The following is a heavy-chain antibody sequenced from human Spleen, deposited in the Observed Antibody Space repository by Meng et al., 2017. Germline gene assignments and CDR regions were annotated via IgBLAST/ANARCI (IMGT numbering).Heavy chain of an antibody. CDR3: ARGRKYCSGGSCYLVYFDY. CDR2: ISSGSSTI. J-gene: IGHJ4*02. D-gene: IGHD2-15*01. Sequence: GESLKISCVASGFTFSNYEMNWVRQAPGKGLEWVSYISSGSSTIYYADSVRGRFTISRDNAKNSLYLQMNSLRAEDTAVYYCARGRKYCSGGSCYLVYFDYWGQGSLVTVYS. CDR1: GFTFSNYE. V-gene: IGHV3-48*03.